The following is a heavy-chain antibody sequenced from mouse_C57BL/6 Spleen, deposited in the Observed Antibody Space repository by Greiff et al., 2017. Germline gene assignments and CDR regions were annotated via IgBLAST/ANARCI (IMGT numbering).Heavy chain of an antibody. CDR2: INPSNGGT. J-gene: IGHJ2*01. Sequence: QVQLQQSGTELVKPGASVKLSCKASGYTFTSYWMHWVKQRPGQGLEWIGNINPSNGGTNYNEKFKSKATLTVDKSSSTAYMQLSSLTSEDSAVYYCAREGTGIYDGLYFDYWGQGTTLTVSS. CDR3: AREGTGIYDGLYFDY. D-gene: IGHD2-3*01. V-gene: IGHV1-53*01. CDR1: GYTFTSYW.